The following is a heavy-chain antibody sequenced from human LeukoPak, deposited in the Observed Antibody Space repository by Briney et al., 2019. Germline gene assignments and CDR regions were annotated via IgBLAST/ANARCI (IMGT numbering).Heavy chain of an antibody. V-gene: IGHV1-18*04. CDR2: ITAYNGNT. CDR1: GYTFTSYG. J-gene: IGHJ6*04. Sequence: ASVNVSCKASGYTFTSYGISWVRQPPGQGLEGMGWITAYNGNTNYAQKLQGRVTMTTDTSTSTAYMELRSLRSEDTDVYYCPRNRIAVAGTNYYYGMDVWGKGTTVTVSS. CDR3: PRNRIAVAGTNYYYGMDV. D-gene: IGHD6-19*01.